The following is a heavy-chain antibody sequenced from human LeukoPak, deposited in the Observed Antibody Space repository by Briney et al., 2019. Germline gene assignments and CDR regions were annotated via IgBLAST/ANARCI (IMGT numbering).Heavy chain of an antibody. V-gene: IGHV3-30*18. J-gene: IGHJ4*02. CDR3: AKAPIAAAGIYYFDY. Sequence: GKSLRLSCAASGFTFSSYGIHWVRHAPGKGLERVAVISYDGSNKYYADSVKGRFTISRDNSKNTLYLQMNSLRAEDTAVYYCAKAPIAAAGIYYFDYWGQGTLVTVSS. CDR1: GFTFSSYG. CDR2: ISYDGSNK. D-gene: IGHD6-13*01.